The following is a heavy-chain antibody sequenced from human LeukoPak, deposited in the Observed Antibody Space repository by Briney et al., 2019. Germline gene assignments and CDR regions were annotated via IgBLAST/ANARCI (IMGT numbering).Heavy chain of an antibody. CDR3: TKDYNYGMDA. CDR2: IKSKPNSYAT. V-gene: IGHV3-73*01. Sequence: GGSLRLSCAASGFTFSGSAMQWVRQASGKGLEWVGRIKSKPNSYATAYAASVEGRFTISRDDSKNTAYLQMHSLKTEDTAVYYCTKDYNYGMDAWGQGTTVTVSS. J-gene: IGHJ6*02. D-gene: IGHD2-2*02. CDR1: GFTFSGSA.